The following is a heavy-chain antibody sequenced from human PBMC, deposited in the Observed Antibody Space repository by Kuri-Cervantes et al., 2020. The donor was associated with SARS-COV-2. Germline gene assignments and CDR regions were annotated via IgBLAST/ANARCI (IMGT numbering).Heavy chain of an antibody. CDR3: AKDRAIVVVPAAMGIGY. J-gene: IGHJ4*02. V-gene: IGHV3-23*01. D-gene: IGHD2-2*01. CDR1: GFTFSSYA. CDR2: ISGSGGST. Sequence: SCKASGFTFSSYAMSWVRQAPGKGLEWVSAISGSGGSTYYADSVKGRFTISRDNSKNTLYLQMNSLRAEDTAVYYCAKDRAIVVVPAAMGIGYWGQGTLVTVSS.